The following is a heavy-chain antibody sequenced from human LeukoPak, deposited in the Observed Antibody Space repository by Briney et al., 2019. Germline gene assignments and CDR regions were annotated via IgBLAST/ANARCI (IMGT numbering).Heavy chain of an antibody. CDR2: IRYDGSNK. D-gene: IGHD5/OR15-5a*01. CDR1: GFTFSSYG. Sequence: GGSLRLSCAASGFTFSSYGMHWVRQAPGKGLEWVTFIRYDGSNKYYADSVKGRFIISRDNSKNTLYLQMNSLRAEDTAVYYCAKDTVKVSTIRRVPHYMDVWGKGTTVTISS. V-gene: IGHV3-30*02. J-gene: IGHJ6*03. CDR3: AKDTVKVSTIRRVPHYMDV.